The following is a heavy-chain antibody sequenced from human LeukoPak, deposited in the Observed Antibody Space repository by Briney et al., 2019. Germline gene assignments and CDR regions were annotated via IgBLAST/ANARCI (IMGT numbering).Heavy chain of an antibody. V-gene: IGHV1-69*05. CDR1: GGTFSSCA. CDR2: IIPIFGTA. J-gene: IGHJ4*02. D-gene: IGHD2-15*01. Sequence: SVKVSCKASGGTFSSCAISWVRQAPGQGLEWMGGIIPIFGTANYAQKFQGRVTITTDESTSTAYMELSSLRSEDTAVYYCASEVVVVAARDSLGYYFDYWGQGTLVTVSS. CDR3: ASEVVVVAARDSLGYYFDY.